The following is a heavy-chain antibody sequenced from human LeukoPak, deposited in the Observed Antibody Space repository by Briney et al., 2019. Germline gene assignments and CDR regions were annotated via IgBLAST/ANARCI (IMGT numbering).Heavy chain of an antibody. Sequence: GGSLRLSCAASGFTFDDYGMSWVRQAPGKGLVWVSRINSDGSSTSYADSVKGRFTISRDNAKNTLYLQMNSLRAEDTAVYYCAREPLTTYGDYEAGYFDYWGQGTLVTVSS. CDR3: AREPLTTYGDYEAGYFDY. V-gene: IGHV3-74*01. D-gene: IGHD4-17*01. CDR2: INSDGSST. CDR1: GFTFDDYG. J-gene: IGHJ4*02.